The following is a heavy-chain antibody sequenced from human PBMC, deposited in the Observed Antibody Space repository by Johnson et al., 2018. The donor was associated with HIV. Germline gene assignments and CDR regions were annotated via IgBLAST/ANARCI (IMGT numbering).Heavy chain of an antibody. D-gene: IGHD6-19*01. J-gene: IGHJ3*02. CDR3: AREQWADAFDI. V-gene: IGHV3-30-3*01. CDR1: GFTFSSYA. Sequence: VQLVESGGGVVPPGRSLRLSCAASGFTFSSYAMHWVRQAPGKGLEWVAVISYDGSNKYYADSVKGRFTISRDNSKNTLYLQMNSLRAEDTAVYYCAREQWADAFDIWGQGTMVTVSS. CDR2: ISYDGSNK.